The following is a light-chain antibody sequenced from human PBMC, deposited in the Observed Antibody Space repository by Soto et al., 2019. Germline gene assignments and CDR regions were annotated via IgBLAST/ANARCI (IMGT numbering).Light chain of an antibody. CDR2: GAS. Sequence: VVTQSPATLSVFPGETATLSCRASQSFSSYLACYQQRPGQAPRLLIYGASTRATGIPARFRGSGSGTEFRLTISSLQSEDFATYYCQQYNTWHPKMAFGRGTKVEIK. CDR1: QSFSSY. J-gene: IGKJ1*01. CDR3: QQYNTWHPKMA. V-gene: IGKV3-15*01.